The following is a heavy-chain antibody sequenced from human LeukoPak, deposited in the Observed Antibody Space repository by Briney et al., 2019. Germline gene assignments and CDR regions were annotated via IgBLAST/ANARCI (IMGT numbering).Heavy chain of an antibody. Sequence: ASVKVSCKASGYTFTSYGISWVRQAPGQGLEWMGWISAYNGNTNYAQKLQGRVTMTTDTSTSTAYMELRSLRSDDTAAYYCARRPYYYDSSGYLIENAFDIWGQGTMVTVSS. V-gene: IGHV1-18*01. CDR1: GYTFTSYG. D-gene: IGHD3-22*01. CDR2: ISAYNGNT. CDR3: ARRPYYYDSSGYLIENAFDI. J-gene: IGHJ3*02.